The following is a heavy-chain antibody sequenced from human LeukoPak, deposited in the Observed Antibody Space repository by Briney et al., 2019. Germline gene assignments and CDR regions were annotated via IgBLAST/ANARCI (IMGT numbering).Heavy chain of an antibody. CDR1: GFTFSSYA. Sequence: GGSLRLSCAASGFTFSSYAMSWVRQAPGKGLEWVSVISGSGGSTYYADSVKGRFVISRDNSKNTLYLQMNSLRAEDTAVYYCAKGVDKAMQPIDYWGQGTLVTVSS. V-gene: IGHV3-23*01. J-gene: IGHJ4*02. D-gene: IGHD5-18*01. CDR3: AKGVDKAMQPIDY. CDR2: ISGSGGST.